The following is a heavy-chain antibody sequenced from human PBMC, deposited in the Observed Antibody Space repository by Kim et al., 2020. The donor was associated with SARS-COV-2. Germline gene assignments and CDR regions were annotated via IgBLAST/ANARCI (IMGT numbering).Heavy chain of an antibody. D-gene: IGHD3-16*01. CDR3: ARGGGDGYNPPLCY. Sequence: SETLSLTCTVSGGSISSGGYYWSWIRQHPGKGLEWIGYIYYSGSTYYNPSLKSRVTISVDTSKNQFSLKLSSVTAADTAVYYCARGGGDGYNPPLCYWGQGTLVTVSS. V-gene: IGHV4-31*03. CDR1: GGSISSGGYY. CDR2: IYYSGST. J-gene: IGHJ4*02.